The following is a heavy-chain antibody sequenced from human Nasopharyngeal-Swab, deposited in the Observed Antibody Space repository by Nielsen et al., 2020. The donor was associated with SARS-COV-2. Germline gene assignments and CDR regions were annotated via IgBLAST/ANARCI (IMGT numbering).Heavy chain of an antibody. CDR2: ISYDGDNK. D-gene: IGHD4-17*01. J-gene: IGHJ4*02. Sequence: GGSLRLSCAASGFTFSSHAMHWVRQATGKGLEWVALISYDGDNKYYTDSVKGRFSISRENSKNTLYLQMNSLRADDTALYYCARDAPAHYGAFYWGRGTLVTVSS. CDR1: GFTFSSHA. V-gene: IGHV3-30-3*01. CDR3: ARDAPAHYGAFY.